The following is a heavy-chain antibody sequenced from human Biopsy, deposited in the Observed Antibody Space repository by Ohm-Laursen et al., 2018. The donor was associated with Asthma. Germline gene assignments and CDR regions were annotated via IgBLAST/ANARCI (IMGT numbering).Heavy chain of an antibody. CDR1: GDSFSNYA. CDR2: LIPVLGTP. V-gene: IGHV1-69*13. J-gene: IGHJ6*02. CDR3: ARGYSGSDRIVYYYSGLEV. D-gene: IGHD5-12*01. Sequence: SVKVSCKASGDSFSNYAISWVRQAPGQGLEWMGGLIPVLGTPDHAQMFEGRVTITEDESTSTAYMELSSLSSEDTAVYYCARGYSGSDRIVYYYSGLEVWGQGTTVTVSS.